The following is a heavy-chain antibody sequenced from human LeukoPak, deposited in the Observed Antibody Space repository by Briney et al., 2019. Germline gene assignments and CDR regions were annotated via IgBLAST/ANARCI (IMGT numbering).Heavy chain of an antibody. CDR3: ARGHYGLDI. Sequence: GGSLRLSCAASGFTISNHWLTRVRQAPGRGLEWVAHINPDGSQKDCVDSVTGRFTISRDNAKNSVYLQVNSLRAEDTALYYCARGHYGLDIWGQGTMVTVSS. V-gene: IGHV3-7*01. J-gene: IGHJ3*02. CDR1: GFTISNHW. CDR2: INPDGSQK. D-gene: IGHD4-17*01.